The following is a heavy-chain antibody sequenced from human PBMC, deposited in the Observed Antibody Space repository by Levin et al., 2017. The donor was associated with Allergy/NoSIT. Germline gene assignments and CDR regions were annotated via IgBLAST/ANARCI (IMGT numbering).Heavy chain of an antibody. V-gene: IGHV1-2*02. J-gene: IGHJ4*02. Sequence: ASVKVSCKASGYTFNGYYMHWVRQAPGQGLEWMGWINPNSGGTNYAQKFQGRVTMTRDTSISTAYMELSSLRSDDTAVYYCARDALWCGEAYPDYWGQGTLITVSS. CDR1: GYTFNGYY. D-gene: IGHD3-10*01. CDR3: ARDALWCGEAYPDY. CDR2: INPNSGGT.